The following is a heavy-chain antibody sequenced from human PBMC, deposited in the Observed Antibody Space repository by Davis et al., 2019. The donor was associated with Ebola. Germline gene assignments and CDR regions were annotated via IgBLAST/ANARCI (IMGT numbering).Heavy chain of an antibody. V-gene: IGHV5-51*01. Sequence: GESLKISCKGSGYSFTSYWIVWVRQLPGKGLECMGIIFPGDSDTRYSPSFQGQVTISADKSISTAYLQWSSLKASDTAMYYCASEGAVAGMFDYWGQGTLVTVSS. CDR3: ASEGAVAGMFDY. D-gene: IGHD6-19*01. J-gene: IGHJ4*02. CDR1: GYSFTSYW. CDR2: IFPGDSDT.